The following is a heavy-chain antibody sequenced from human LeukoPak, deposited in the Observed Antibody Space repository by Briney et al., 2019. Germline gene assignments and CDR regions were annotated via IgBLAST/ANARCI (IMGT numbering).Heavy chain of an antibody. D-gene: IGHD2-15*01. V-gene: IGHV3-11*05. CDR1: GLLFSYYY. Sequence: GGSLTLLCAAWGLLFSYYYMRGIRQAAGKGLEWLSYISSSSIYTSYADSVKGRFTISRDNAKNSLYLQLNSLRAEDTAVYYCARGSPPDYWGQGTLVTVSS. J-gene: IGHJ4*02. CDR2: ISSSSIYT. CDR3: ARGSPPDY.